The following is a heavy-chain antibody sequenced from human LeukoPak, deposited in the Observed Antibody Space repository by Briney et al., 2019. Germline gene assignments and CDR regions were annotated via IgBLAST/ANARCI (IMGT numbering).Heavy chain of an antibody. J-gene: IGHJ4*02. CDR1: GGSISSGDYY. D-gene: IGHD4-17*01. CDR3: ASLDYGDYGTEYDY. Sequence: SQTLSLTCTVSGGSISSGDYYWSWICQPPGKGLEWIVYIYYSGSTYYNPSLKSRVTISVDTSKNQFSLKLSSVTAADTAVYYCASLDYGDYGTEYDYWGQGTLVTVSS. V-gene: IGHV4-30-4*08. CDR2: IYYSGST.